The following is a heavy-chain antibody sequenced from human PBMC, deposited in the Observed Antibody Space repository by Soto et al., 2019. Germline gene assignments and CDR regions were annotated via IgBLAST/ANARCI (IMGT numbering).Heavy chain of an antibody. CDR1: GFSFSSFG. Sequence: QVQLVESGGGVVQPGTSLRLSCAASGFSFSSFGMHWVRQAPGKGLEWVAALSFDGIVKHYADSVQGRFTISRDNSKNTVYLQMNSLRPKDAAVCSCAKEGEWEFLPGHGMDVWGQGTTVTVSS. D-gene: IGHD1-26*01. V-gene: IGHV3-30*18. J-gene: IGHJ6*02. CDR2: LSFDGIVK. CDR3: AKEGEWEFLPGHGMDV.